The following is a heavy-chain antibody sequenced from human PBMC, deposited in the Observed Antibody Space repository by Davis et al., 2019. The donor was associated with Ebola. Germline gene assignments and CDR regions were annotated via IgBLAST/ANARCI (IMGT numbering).Heavy chain of an antibody. D-gene: IGHD6-13*01. CDR1: GGSISSYY. Sequence: SETLSLTCTVSGGSISSYYWSWIRQPPGKGLEWIGYIYYSGSTYYNPSLESRVTMSVDTSKNQFSLKLSSVTAADTAVYYCARRGTSSWYAGWFDPWGQGTLVTVSS. CDR2: IYYSGST. J-gene: IGHJ5*02. CDR3: ARRGTSSWYAGWFDP. V-gene: IGHV4-59*12.